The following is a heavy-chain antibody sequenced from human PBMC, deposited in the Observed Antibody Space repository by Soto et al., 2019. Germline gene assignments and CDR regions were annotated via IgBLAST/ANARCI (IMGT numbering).Heavy chain of an antibody. CDR1: GFTFSSYA. D-gene: IGHD5-12*01. CDR2: ISYDGSNK. CDR3: ARDVLRDIVATINDYYYYGMDV. Sequence: GGSLRLSCAASGFTFSSYAMHWVRQAPGKGLEWVAVISYDGSNKYYADSVKGRFTISRDNSKNTLYLQMNSLRAEDTAVYYCARDVLRDIVATINDYYYYGMDVWGQGTTVTVSS. J-gene: IGHJ6*02. V-gene: IGHV3-30-3*01.